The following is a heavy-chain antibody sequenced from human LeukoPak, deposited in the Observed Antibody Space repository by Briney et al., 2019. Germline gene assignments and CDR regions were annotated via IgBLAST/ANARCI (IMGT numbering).Heavy chain of an antibody. V-gene: IGHV4-4*02. Sequence: PSETLSLTCAVSGGPISSSNWWSWVRQPPGKGLEWIGEIYHSGSTNYNPSLKSRVTISVDKSKNQFSLKLSSVTAADTAVYYCAREAPMVRGVITTSSWFDPWGQGTLVTVSS. J-gene: IGHJ5*02. D-gene: IGHD3-10*01. CDR2: IYHSGST. CDR1: GGPISSSNW. CDR3: AREAPMVRGVITTSSWFDP.